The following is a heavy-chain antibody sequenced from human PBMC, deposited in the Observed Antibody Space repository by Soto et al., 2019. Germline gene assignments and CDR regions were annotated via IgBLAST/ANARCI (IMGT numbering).Heavy chain of an antibody. CDR3: GSVITFGGVIEEDY. Sequence: QVQLVESGGGVVQPGRSLRLSCAASGFTFSSYGMHWVRQAPGKGLEWVAVISYDGSNKYYADSVKGRFTISRDNSKNTLYLQMNSLRAEDTAVYYCGSVITFGGVIEEDYWGQGTLVTVSS. CDR2: ISYDGSNK. V-gene: IGHV3-30*03. D-gene: IGHD3-16*02. CDR1: GFTFSSYG. J-gene: IGHJ4*02.